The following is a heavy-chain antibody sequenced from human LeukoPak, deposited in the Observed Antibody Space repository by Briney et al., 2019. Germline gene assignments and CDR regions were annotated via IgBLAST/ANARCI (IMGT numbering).Heavy chain of an antibody. Sequence: AGSLRLSCVASGLIFSSNYMSWVRQAPGQGLEWVSSISGSGGSTYYADSVKGRLTISRDNSNSKLYLKMNSLRAEDTAVYYCAKDRGGGTTTTVMVAWGQGTLVTVSS. CDR1: GLIFSSNY. CDR3: AKDRGGGTTTTVMVA. CDR2: ISGSGGST. D-gene: IGHD4-17*01. V-gene: IGHV3-23*01. J-gene: IGHJ5*02.